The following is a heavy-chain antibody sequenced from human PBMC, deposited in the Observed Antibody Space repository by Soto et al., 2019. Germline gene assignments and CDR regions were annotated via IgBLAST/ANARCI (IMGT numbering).Heavy chain of an antibody. CDR2: IWYDGSNK. D-gene: IGHD3-3*01. V-gene: IGHV3-33*01. Sequence: QVQLVESGGGVVQPGRSLRLSCAASGFTFSSYGMHWVRQAPGKGLEWVAVIWYDGSNKYYADSVKGRFTISRDNSKNTLYLQMNSLRAEDTAVYYCARAGGRGYDFWSGYYTEYHFDYWGQGTLVTVSS. J-gene: IGHJ4*02. CDR1: GFTFSSYG. CDR3: ARAGGRGYDFWSGYYTEYHFDY.